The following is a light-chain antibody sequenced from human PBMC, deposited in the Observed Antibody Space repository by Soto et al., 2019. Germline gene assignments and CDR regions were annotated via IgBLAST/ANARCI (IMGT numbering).Light chain of an antibody. J-gene: IGLJ2*01. CDR3: SSYAGSNKVV. CDR1: SSDVGGYNY. V-gene: IGLV2-8*01. Sequence: QSVLTQPPSASGSPGQSVTISCTGTSSDVGGYNYVSWYQLHPGKAPKLMIYEVTKRPSGVPDRFSAFKSGNRASLTVSGLQAEEEGDYYCSSYAGSNKVVFGGGTKLTVL. CDR2: EVT.